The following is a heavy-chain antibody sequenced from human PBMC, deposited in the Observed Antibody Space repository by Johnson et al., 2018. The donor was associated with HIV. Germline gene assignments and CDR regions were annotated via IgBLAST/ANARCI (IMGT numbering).Heavy chain of an antibody. CDR2: IRYDGSNK. CDR1: GFTFSSYG. J-gene: IGHJ3*02. V-gene: IGHV3-30*02. CDR3: ARVFVDDEDTWVNYYDALDI. Sequence: QVLLVESGGGVVQPGGSLRLSCAASGFTFSSYGMHWVRQAPGKGLELVAFIRYDGSNKYYADSVKGRFTISRDNSKNTLYLQMNSLRAEDTAVYYCARVFVDDEDTWVNYYDALDIWGQGTMVTVSS. D-gene: IGHD3-10*01.